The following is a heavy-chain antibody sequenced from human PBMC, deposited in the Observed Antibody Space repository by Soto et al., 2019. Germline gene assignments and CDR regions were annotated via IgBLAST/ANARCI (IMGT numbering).Heavy chain of an antibody. Sequence: GRSLRLPWAAFGFTFSSYAVSWVRQAPGKGLEWVSAISGSGGSTYYADSVKGRFTISRDNSKNTPYLQMNSLRAEHTAVYYCAKEAPTTPEYYFDYWGQGTLVT. CDR1: GFTFSSYA. D-gene: IGHD1-26*01. J-gene: IGHJ4*02. CDR3: AKEAPTTPEYYFDY. CDR2: ISGSGGST. V-gene: IGHV3-23*01.